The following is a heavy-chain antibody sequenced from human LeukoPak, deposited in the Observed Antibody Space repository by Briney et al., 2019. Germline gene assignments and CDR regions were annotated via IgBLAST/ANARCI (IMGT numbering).Heavy chain of an antibody. CDR1: GFTFSSYA. D-gene: IGHD1-1*01. CDR3: AREGLEKIFHFDY. CDR2: ISGSGGST. J-gene: IGHJ4*02. Sequence: GGSLRLSCAASGFTFSSYAMSWVRQAPGKGLEWVSAISGSGGSTYYADSVKGRFTISRDNSRNTLYLQMNSLRAEDTALYYCAREGLEKIFHFDYWGQGTLVTVSS. V-gene: IGHV3-23*01.